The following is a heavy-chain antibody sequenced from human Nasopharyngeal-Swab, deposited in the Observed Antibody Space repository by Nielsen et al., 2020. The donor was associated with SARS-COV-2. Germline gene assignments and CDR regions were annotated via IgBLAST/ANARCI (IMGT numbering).Heavy chain of an antibody. Sequence: GVLKISCAASGFPFTTYAMSWVRQAPGKGLEWVSDISVSGDFTYYADSVKGRFTVSRDNSQNTFYLQMDSLRADDTAVYYCAKSYSGGYDASDIWGQGTMVTVSS. V-gene: IGHV3-23*01. J-gene: IGHJ3*02. CDR1: GFPFTTYA. CDR2: ISVSGDFT. D-gene: IGHD1-26*01. CDR3: AKSYSGGYDASDI.